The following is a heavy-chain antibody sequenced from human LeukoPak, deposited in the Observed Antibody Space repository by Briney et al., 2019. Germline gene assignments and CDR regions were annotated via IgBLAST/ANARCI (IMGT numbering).Heavy chain of an antibody. V-gene: IGHV3-21*01. J-gene: IGHJ3*02. CDR3: ARDYCSSTSCWDAFDI. CDR2: ISSSSSYI. CDR1: GFTFSSYS. Sequence: GGSLRLSCAASGFTFSSYSMNWVRQAPGKGLEWVSSISSSSSYIYYADSVKGRFTISRDNAKNSLYLQMNSLRAEDTAVYYCARDYCSSTSCWDAFDIWGQGTMVTVSS. D-gene: IGHD2-2*01.